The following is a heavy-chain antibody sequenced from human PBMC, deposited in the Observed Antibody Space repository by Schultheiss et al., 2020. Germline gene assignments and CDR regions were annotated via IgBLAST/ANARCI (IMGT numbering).Heavy chain of an antibody. Sequence: ASVKVSCKASGYTFTSYYMHWVRQAPGQGLEWMGIINPSGGSTSYAQKFQGRVTITADKSTSTAYMELSSLRSEDTAVYYCARTGGVILKFDYWGQGTLVTVSS. CDR3: ARTGGVILKFDY. CDR2: INPSGGST. V-gene: IGHV1-46*01. D-gene: IGHD3-16*02. CDR1: GYTFTSYY. J-gene: IGHJ4*02.